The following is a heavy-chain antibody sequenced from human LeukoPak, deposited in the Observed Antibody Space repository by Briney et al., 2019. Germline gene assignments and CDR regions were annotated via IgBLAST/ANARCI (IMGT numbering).Heavy chain of an antibody. Sequence: PGGSLRLSCAASGFTFSSYAMSWVRQAPGKGLEGVSAISGSGGSTYYADSVKGRFTISRDNSKNTLYLQMNSLRAEDTAVYYCAKSRVFGVVQTILQYNWFDPWGQGTLVTVSS. CDR2: ISGSGGST. CDR1: GFTFSSYA. J-gene: IGHJ5*02. D-gene: IGHD3-3*01. CDR3: AKSRVFGVVQTILQYNWFDP. V-gene: IGHV3-23*01.